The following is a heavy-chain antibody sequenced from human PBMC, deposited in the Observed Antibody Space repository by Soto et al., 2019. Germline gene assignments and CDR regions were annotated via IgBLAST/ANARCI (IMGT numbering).Heavy chain of an antibody. Sequence: GGSLRLSCAASGFTFSSYGMHWVRQAPGKGLEWVAVISYDGSNKYYADSVKGRFTISRDNSKNTLYLQMNSLRAEDTAVYYCAKDALRVTTSFYFDYWGQGTLVTVSS. CDR2: ISYDGSNK. V-gene: IGHV3-30*18. CDR3: AKDALRVTTSFYFDY. CDR1: GFTFSSYG. D-gene: IGHD4-17*01. J-gene: IGHJ4*02.